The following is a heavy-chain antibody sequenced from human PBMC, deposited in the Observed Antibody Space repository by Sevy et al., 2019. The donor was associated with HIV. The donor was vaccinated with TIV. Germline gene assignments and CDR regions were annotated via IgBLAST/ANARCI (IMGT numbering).Heavy chain of an antibody. J-gene: IGHJ4*02. D-gene: IGHD5-12*01. CDR2: IYYSGST. Sequence: SETLSLTCTVSGGSISSYYWSWIRQPPGKGLEWIGNIYYSGSTNYNPSLRSRVTISVDTSKNQFSLKLSSVTAAGTAVYYCARDRGYSGYDYDYWGQGTLVTVS. CDR3: ARDRGYSGYDYDY. V-gene: IGHV4-59*01. CDR1: GGSISSYY.